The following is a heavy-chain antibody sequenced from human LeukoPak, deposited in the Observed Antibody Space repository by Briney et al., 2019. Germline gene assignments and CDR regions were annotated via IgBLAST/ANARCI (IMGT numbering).Heavy chain of an antibody. V-gene: IGHV4-59*01. CDR2: IYYSGST. J-gene: IGHJ4*02. Sequence: PSETLSLTCTVSGGSISSYYWSWIRQPPGKGLEWIGYIYYSGSTNYNPSLKSRVTISVDTSKNQFSLKLTSVTAADTAVYYCSRENHGVGYYDISLDYWGQGTLVTVSS. CDR3: SRENHGVGYYDISLDY. D-gene: IGHD3-9*01. CDR1: GGSISSYY.